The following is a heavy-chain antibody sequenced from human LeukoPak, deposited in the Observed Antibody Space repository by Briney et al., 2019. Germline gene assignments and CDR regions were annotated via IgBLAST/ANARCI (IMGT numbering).Heavy chain of an antibody. CDR2: INSDGSST. D-gene: IGHD6-19*01. Sequence: PGGSLRLACAASGFTFSSYWMHWVRQAPGKGPVWVSRINSDGSSTSYADSVKGRFTISRDNAKNTLYLQMNSLRAEDTAVYYCARPAVAGTRVYYFDYWGQGTLVTVSS. J-gene: IGHJ4*02. CDR1: GFTFSSYW. V-gene: IGHV3-74*01. CDR3: ARPAVAGTRVYYFDY.